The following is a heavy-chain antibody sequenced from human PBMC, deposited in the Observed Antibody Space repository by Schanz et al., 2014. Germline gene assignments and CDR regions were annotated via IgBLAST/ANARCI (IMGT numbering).Heavy chain of an antibody. CDR3: TRDVRLDRRGNWFDP. CDR1: GFTFSTSA. D-gene: IGHD1-1*01. J-gene: IGHJ5*02. CDR2: ILGLASTT. V-gene: IGHV3-23*01. Sequence: EVQLLESGGGLVQPGGSLRLSCAASGFTFSTSAMSWVRQVPGKGLEWVSAILGLASTTYYADSVKGRFTISRDNSKNLLYLQMNSLRAEDTAVYYWTRDVRLDRRGNWFDPWGQGTLVTVSS.